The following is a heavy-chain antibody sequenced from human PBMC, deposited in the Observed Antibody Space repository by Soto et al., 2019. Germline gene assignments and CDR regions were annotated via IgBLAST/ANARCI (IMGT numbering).Heavy chain of an antibody. CDR2: IYYSGST. CDR1: GGSISSGGYY. Sequence: QVQLQESGPGLVKPSQTLSLTCTVSGGSISSGGYYWSWIRQHPGKGLEWIGYIYYSGSTYYNPSLNVRVTLSVDPSKNKSSLNLSSVTAADTAVYYCARVGLPDGTVTTYALRRYWYFDLCGRGTLVTVSS. D-gene: IGHD4-17*01. J-gene: IGHJ2*01. CDR3: ARVGLPDGTVTTYALRRYWYFDL. V-gene: IGHV4-31*03.